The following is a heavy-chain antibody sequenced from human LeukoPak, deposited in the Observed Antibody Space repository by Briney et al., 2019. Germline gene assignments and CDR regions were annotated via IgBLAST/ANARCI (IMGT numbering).Heavy chain of an antibody. CDR1: GGSFSGYY. CDR2: INHSGST. Sequence: KASETLSLTCAVYGGSFSGYYWSWIRQPPGKGLEWIGEINHSGSTNYNPSLKSRVTISVDTSKNQFSLKLSSVTAADTAVYYCARPRRYNWNDRWFDPWGQGTLVTVSS. J-gene: IGHJ5*02. CDR3: ARPRRYNWNDRWFDP. V-gene: IGHV4-34*01. D-gene: IGHD1-1*01.